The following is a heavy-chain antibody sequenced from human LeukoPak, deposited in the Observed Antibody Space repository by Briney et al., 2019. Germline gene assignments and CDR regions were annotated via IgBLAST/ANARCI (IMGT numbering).Heavy chain of an antibody. CDR1: GFTFDDYA. J-gene: IGHJ6*03. CDR3: AKDAKYYYYMDV. CDR2: ISWNSGSI. Sequence: GGSLRLSCAASGFTFDDYAMHWVRQAPGKGLEWVSGISWNSGSIGYADSVKGRFTISRDNAKNSLYLQMNSLRAEDTALYYCAKDAKYYYYMDVRGKGTTVTVSS. V-gene: IGHV3-9*01.